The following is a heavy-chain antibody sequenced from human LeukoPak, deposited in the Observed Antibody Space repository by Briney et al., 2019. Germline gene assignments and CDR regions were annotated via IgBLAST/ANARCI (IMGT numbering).Heavy chain of an antibody. CDR1: GYTFTNYC. J-gene: IGHJ4*02. CDR2: INPSGGST. V-gene: IGHV1-46*01. CDR3: ARGGSSWESDY. D-gene: IGHD6-13*01. Sequence: ASVKVSCKASGYTFTNYCMHWVRQGPGQGREWMGIINPSGGSTSYAQKFQGRVTMTRDTSTSTVYMELSSLRSEDTAVYYCARGGSSWESDYWGQGTLVTVSS.